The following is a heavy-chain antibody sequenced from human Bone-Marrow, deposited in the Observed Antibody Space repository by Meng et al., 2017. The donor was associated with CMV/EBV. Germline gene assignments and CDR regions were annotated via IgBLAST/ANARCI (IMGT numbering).Heavy chain of an antibody. CDR2: TVYGGST. CDR3: ARPGYCSGGSCPTGPYYYYGMDV. D-gene: IGHD2-15*01. Sequence: GSLRLSCIVSGGSVSSDSYHWNWIRQSPGKGLEWIGQTVYGGSTNYNPSLKSRVTISVDTSKNQFSLKLSSVTAADTAVYYCARPGYCSGGSCPTGPYYYYGMDVWGQGTTVTVSS. V-gene: IGHV4-61*01. CDR1: GGSVSSDSYH. J-gene: IGHJ6*02.